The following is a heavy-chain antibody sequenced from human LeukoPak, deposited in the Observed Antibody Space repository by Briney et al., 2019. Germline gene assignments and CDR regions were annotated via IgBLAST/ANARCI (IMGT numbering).Heavy chain of an antibody. V-gene: IGHV1-2*02. CDR3: ARDEAYSSSWAENWFDP. Sequence: ASVKVSCKASGYTFTGYYMHWVRQAPGQGLEWMGWINPNSGGTNYAQKFQGRVTMTRDTSISTAYMELSRLRSDDTAVYYCARDEAYSSSWAENWFDPWGQGTLVTVSS. CDR1: GYTFTGYY. J-gene: IGHJ5*02. D-gene: IGHD6-13*01. CDR2: INPNSGGT.